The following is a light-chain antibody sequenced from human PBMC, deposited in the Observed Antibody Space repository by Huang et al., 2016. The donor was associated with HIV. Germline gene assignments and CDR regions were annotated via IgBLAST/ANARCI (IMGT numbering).Light chain of an antibody. Sequence: EIVMTQSPATLSVSPGERATLSCRASQSVSSNLAWYQQKPGQAPRLLLYGASTSATGIPARFSGSGSGTEFTLTISSLQSEDFAVYYCHQYNNWPPWTFGQGTKVEIK. CDR1: QSVSSN. CDR2: GAS. V-gene: IGKV3-15*01. J-gene: IGKJ1*01. CDR3: HQYNNWPPWT.